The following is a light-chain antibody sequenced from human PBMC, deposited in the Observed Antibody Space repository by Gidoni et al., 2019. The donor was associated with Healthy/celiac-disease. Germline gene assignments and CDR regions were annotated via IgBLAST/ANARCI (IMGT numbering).Light chain of an antibody. CDR1: SSDVGGYNY. J-gene: IGLJ2*01. CDR2: EVS. Sequence: QSALPQPASVSGSPGPSITLSCTGTSSDVGGYNYVSWYQQHPGKAPKLMIYEVSNRPSGVSNRFSGSKSGNTASLTISGLQAEDEADYYCSSYTSSSTRVVFGGGTKLTVL. V-gene: IGLV2-14*01. CDR3: SSYTSSSTRVV.